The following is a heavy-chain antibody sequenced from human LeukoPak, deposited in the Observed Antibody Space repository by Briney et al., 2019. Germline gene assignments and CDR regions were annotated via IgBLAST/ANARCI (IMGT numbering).Heavy chain of an antibody. V-gene: IGHV3-33*01. CDR2: VWSDGTRE. CDR3: ARGVAENGNPNYFDP. CDR1: GFIFSRYA. Sequence: GGSLRLSCTASGFIFSRYAMHWVRQAPGTGLEWVAVVWSDGTREYYIDSVKGRFTISRDNSKNTLYLQMNSLRAEDTAVYSCARGVAENGNPNYFDPWGRGTLVTVSS. D-gene: IGHD6-13*01. J-gene: IGHJ5*02.